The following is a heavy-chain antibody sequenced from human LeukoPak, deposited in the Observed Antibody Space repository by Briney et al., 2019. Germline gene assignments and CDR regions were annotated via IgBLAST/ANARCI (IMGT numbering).Heavy chain of an antibody. Sequence: ASVKVSCKVVGTSFTNYGITWVRQAPGQGLEWMAWISTYDGNTNYAQKLQGRVTMTTDTSTSTAYMELRSLRSDDTAVYYCARDRPPNYYGSGSYSNGDYWGQGTLVTVSS. CDR3: ARDRPPNYYGSGSYSNGDY. CDR2: ISTYDGNT. D-gene: IGHD3-10*01. CDR1: GTSFTNYG. V-gene: IGHV1-18*01. J-gene: IGHJ4*02.